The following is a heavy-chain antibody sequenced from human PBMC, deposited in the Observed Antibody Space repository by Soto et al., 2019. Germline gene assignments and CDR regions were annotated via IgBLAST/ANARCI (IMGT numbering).Heavy chain of an antibody. Sequence: SLTCALYGGSFSGYYWSWIRQPPGKGLEWIGEINHSGSTNYNPSLKSRVTISVDTSKNQFSLKLSSLTAADTAVYYCAKTGPYDILTYWYFDLWGRGTLVTVSS. D-gene: IGHD3-9*01. J-gene: IGHJ2*01. CDR3: AKTGPYDILTYWYFDL. V-gene: IGHV4-34*01. CDR1: GGSFSGYY. CDR2: INHSGST.